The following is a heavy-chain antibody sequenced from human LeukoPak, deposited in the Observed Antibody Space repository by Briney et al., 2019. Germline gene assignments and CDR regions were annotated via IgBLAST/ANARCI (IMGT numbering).Heavy chain of an antibody. CDR1: GGSISSDTYY. CDR2: IYHSGST. J-gene: IGHJ4*02. D-gene: IGHD6-19*01. Sequence: PSETLSLTCTVSGGSISSDTYYWGWIRQPPGKGLEWIGSIYHSGSTYYNPSLKSRVTISVDTSNNHFSLKLSSVTAADTAVYYCARCSSGWYDYWGQGTLVTVSS. V-gene: IGHV4-39*07. CDR3: ARCSSGWYDY.